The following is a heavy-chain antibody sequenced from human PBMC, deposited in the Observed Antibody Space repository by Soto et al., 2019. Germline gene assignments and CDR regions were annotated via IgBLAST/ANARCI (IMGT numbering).Heavy chain of an antibody. CDR3: ARGGFGGPRNGMDV. Sequence: GASVKVSCKASGGTFSSYASSWVRQAPGQGLEWMGGIIPIFGTANYAQKFQGRVTITADESTSTAYMELSSLRSEDTAVYYCARGGFGGPRNGMDVWGQGTTVTVSS. V-gene: IGHV1-69*13. CDR2: IIPIFGTA. J-gene: IGHJ6*02. CDR1: GGTFSSYA. D-gene: IGHD3-10*01.